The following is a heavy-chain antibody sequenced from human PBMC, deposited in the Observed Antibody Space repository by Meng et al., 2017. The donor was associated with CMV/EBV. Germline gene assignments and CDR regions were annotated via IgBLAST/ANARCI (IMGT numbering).Heavy chain of an antibody. V-gene: IGHV3-21*01. CDR2: ISSSSSYI. D-gene: IGHD2-2*01. CDR1: GFTFSSYS. J-gene: IGHJ4*02. CDR3: ARVLYCSSTSCHLPIDY. Sequence: GGSLKISCAASGFTFSSYSMNWVRQAPGKGLEWVSSISSSSSYIYYADSVKGRFTISRDNAKNSLYLQMNSLRAEDTAVYYCARVLYCSSTSCHLPIDYWGQGTLVTVSS.